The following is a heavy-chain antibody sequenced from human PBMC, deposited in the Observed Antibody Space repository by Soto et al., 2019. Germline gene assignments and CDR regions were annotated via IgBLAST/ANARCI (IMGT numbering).Heavy chain of an antibody. Sequence: SETLSLTCTVSGDSISAYSWYWIRQPPGKGLEWIGYIYYSGSTYYNPSLNSRVTISVDTSKNEFSLTVSSVTAADTAVYYCARRIVDTETFDYWGQGTLV. CDR1: GDSISAYS. V-gene: IGHV4-59*08. J-gene: IGHJ4*02. CDR3: ARRIVDTETFDY. CDR2: IYYSGST. D-gene: IGHD5-12*01.